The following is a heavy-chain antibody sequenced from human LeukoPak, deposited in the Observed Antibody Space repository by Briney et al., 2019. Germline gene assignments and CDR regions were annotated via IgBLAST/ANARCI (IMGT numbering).Heavy chain of an antibody. CDR3: ARGVRGNRDWYFDL. CDR1: GFTFSTYS. D-gene: IGHD3-10*01. J-gene: IGHJ2*01. Sequence: GGSLRLSCAASGFTFSTYSMNWVRQAPGKGLEWVSYIASSSYSMYYADSVKGRSTISRDNAKNSLYLQMNSLRDEDTAVYYCARGVRGNRDWYFDLWGRGTLVTVSS. CDR2: IASSSYSM. V-gene: IGHV3-48*02.